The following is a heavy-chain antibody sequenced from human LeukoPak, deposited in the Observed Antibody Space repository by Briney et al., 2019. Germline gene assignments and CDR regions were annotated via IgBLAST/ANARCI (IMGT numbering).Heavy chain of an antibody. CDR3: ATTLGSGWKFDY. CDR1: GFIFSNYG. D-gene: IGHD6-19*01. V-gene: IGHV3-30*03. Sequence: GGSLRLSCAASGFIFSNYGIHWVRQAPGKGLEWVAVISYDGSNKYADSVKGRFTISRDNSKNTLFLQMNSLRPDDTAVYYCATTLGSGWKFDYWGQGTLVTVSS. CDR2: ISYDGSNK. J-gene: IGHJ4*02.